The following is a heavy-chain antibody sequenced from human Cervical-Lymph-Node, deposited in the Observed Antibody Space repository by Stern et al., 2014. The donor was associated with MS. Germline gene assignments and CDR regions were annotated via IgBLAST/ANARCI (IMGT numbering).Heavy chain of an antibody. CDR2: ISWNGGSR. CDR1: GFTFDDYA. J-gene: IGHJ3*02. CDR3: AKTLGRSYHDPFDM. Sequence: EVQLVESGGGLVQPGRSLRLSCVASGFTFDDYAMHWVRQAPGKGLEWVSGISWNGGSRNSSDSGKDRVTISRDNAKNSLYLQMGSLRPGDTAFYYCAKTLGRSYHDPFDMWGQGTMVIVSS. V-gene: IGHV3-9*01. D-gene: IGHD3-16*02.